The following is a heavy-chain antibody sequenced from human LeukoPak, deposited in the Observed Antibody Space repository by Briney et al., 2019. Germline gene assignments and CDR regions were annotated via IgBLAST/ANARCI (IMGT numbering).Heavy chain of an antibody. Sequence: KSSETLSLTCDVSGVSFSTYYWSWIRQSPEKGLEWIGEVNHSGYTNYNPSLKSRVTISVDTSKNQFPLKLSSVTAADTAVYYCARQLYGSDYWGQGTLVTVSS. CDR1: GVSFSTYY. V-gene: IGHV4-34*01. CDR2: VNHSGYT. D-gene: IGHD4-17*01. CDR3: ARQLYGSDY. J-gene: IGHJ4*02.